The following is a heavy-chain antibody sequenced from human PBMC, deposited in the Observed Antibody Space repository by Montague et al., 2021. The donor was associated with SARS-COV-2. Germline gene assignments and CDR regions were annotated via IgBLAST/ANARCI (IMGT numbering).Heavy chain of an antibody. D-gene: IGHD3-22*01. CDR1: GDSIRSSDHY. J-gene: IGHJ4*02. CDR3: ARAGGFDNSGYVGRLRTYYFDY. CDR2: IYYTGSR. Sequence: SKTLSLTCTVSGDSIRSSDHYWGWIRQPPGKGLEWIGSIYYTGSRYYTPSLTSRLTISVDTSRYQFSLELTSVAAADTAIYYCARAGGFDNSGYVGRLRTYYFDYWGQGLLVTVSS. V-gene: IGHV4-39*07.